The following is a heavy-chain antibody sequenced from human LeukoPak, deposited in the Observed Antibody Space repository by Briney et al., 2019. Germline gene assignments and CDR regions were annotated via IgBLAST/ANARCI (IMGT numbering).Heavy chain of an antibody. CDR1: GYTFTGYY. Sequence: GASVKVSCKASGYTFTGYYMHWVRQAPGHGLEWMGWINPNSGGTNYAQKFQGRVTMTRDTSISTAYMELSRLRSDDTAVYYCARDLISGYSSSWLDYWGQGTLVTVSS. CDR2: INPNSGGT. D-gene: IGHD6-13*01. J-gene: IGHJ4*02. CDR3: ARDLISGYSSSWLDY. V-gene: IGHV1-2*02.